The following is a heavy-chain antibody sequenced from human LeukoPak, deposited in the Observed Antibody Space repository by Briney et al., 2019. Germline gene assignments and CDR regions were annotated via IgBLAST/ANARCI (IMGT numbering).Heavy chain of an antibody. V-gene: IGHV4-59*01. Sequence: SETLSLTCTVSGGSNSSYYWSWIRQPPGKGLEWIGYIYDSGSTNYNPSLKSRVTISVDTSKNQFPLKLSSVTAADTAVYYCARVGGTNYYYYGMDVWGQGTTVTVSS. CDR1: GGSNSSYY. J-gene: IGHJ6*02. CDR2: IYDSGST. D-gene: IGHD1-1*01. CDR3: ARVGGTNYYYYGMDV.